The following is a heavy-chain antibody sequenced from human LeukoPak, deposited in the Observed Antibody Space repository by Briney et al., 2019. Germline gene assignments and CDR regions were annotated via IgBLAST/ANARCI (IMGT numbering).Heavy chain of an antibody. V-gene: IGHV1-18*01. CDR2: ISGSNGNT. D-gene: IGHD1-26*01. Sequence: ASVKVSCKASSYSFTRYGVSWVRQAPGQGLEWVGWISGSNGNTNYAQNFQGRVSMTADTSTSTAYLELRSLRSDDTAVYYCARNGRGTYYYFDLWGLGTLVTVSS. CDR1: SYSFTRYG. J-gene: IGHJ4*02. CDR3: ARNGRGTYYYFDL.